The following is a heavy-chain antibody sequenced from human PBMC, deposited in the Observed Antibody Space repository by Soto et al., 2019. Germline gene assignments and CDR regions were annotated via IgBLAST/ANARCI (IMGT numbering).Heavy chain of an antibody. CDR3: ASGDYDFWSGPGGGMDV. Sequence: QVQLVQSGAEVKKPGSSVKVSCKASGGTFSSYAISWVRQAPGQGLEWMGGIIPIFGTANYAQKFQGRVTVTGDXSXSXXDRELSSLRSEDTAVYYCASGDYDFWSGPGGGMDVWGQGTTVTVSS. J-gene: IGHJ6*02. D-gene: IGHD3-3*01. CDR1: GGTFSSYA. V-gene: IGHV1-69*12. CDR2: IIPIFGTA.